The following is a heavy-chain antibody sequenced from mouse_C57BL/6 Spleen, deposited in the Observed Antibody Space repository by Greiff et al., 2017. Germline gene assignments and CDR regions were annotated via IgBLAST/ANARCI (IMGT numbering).Heavy chain of an antibody. Sequence: EVMLVESGGGLVKPGGSLKLSCAASGFTFSDYGMHWVRQAPEKGLEWVAYISSGSSTIYYADTVKGRFTISRDNAENTLFLQMTSLRSEDTAMYYCARQKIYYDYDRYFDVWGTGTTVTVSS. J-gene: IGHJ1*03. CDR1: GFTFSDYG. CDR2: ISSGSSTI. D-gene: IGHD2-4*01. CDR3: ARQKIYYDYDRYFDV. V-gene: IGHV5-17*01.